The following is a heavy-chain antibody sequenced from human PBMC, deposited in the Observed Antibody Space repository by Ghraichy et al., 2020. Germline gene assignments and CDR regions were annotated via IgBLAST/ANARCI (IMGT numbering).Heavy chain of an antibody. CDR3: ARDPGGSGSYSERFDP. V-gene: IGHV3-21*01. CDR2: ISSSSSYI. D-gene: IGHD3-10*01. CDR1: GFTFSSYS. Sequence: GGSLRLSCAASGFTFSSYSMNWVRQAPGKGLEWVSSISSSSSYIYYADSVKGRFTISRDNAKNSLYLQMNSLRAEDTAVYYCARDPGGSGSYSERFDPWGQGTLVTVSS. J-gene: IGHJ5*02.